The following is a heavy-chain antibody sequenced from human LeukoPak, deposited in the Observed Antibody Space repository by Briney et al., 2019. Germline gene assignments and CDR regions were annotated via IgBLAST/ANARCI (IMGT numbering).Heavy chain of an antibody. CDR3: AKESRSWWLPPLGNVY. CDR2: IKTDGSIT. Sequence: PGGSLRLSCAASGFSFSVYWMHWVRQAPGKGPVWVSRIKTDGSITDYADSVKGRFTISRDNAKNSLYLQMTSLRVEDTAFYYCAKESRSWWLPPLGNVYWGQGTLVTVSS. CDR1: GFSFSVYW. V-gene: IGHV3-74*01. J-gene: IGHJ4*02. D-gene: IGHD2-15*01.